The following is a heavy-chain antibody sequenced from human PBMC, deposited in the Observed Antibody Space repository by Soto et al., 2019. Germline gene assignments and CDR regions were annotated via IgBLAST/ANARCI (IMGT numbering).Heavy chain of an antibody. D-gene: IGHD2-2*01. CDR2: ISGTSNYI. J-gene: IGHJ6*02. CDR1: GFTFSTSD. V-gene: IGHV3-21*01. Sequence: PGGSLRLSCAASGFTFSTSDMNWVRQAPGKGLDWVSSISGTSNYIYYVDSVKGRFTISRDNAKNSLYLQMNSRRAEDTAVYFCARDTSSSYNYYYGMDVWGQGTTVTVS. CDR3: ARDTSSSYNYYYGMDV.